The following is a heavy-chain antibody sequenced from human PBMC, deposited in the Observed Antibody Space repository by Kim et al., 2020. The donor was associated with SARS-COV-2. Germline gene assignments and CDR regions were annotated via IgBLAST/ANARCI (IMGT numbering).Heavy chain of an antibody. CDR3: ARSGGRYYGMDV. V-gene: IGHV3-33*01. CDR2: IWYDGSNK. Sequence: GGSLRLSCAASGFTFSSYGMHWVRQAPGKGLEWVAVIWYDGSNKYYADSVKGRFTISRDNSKNTLYLQMNSLRAEDTAVYYCARSGGRYYGMDVWGQGTTVTVSS. J-gene: IGHJ6*02. CDR1: GFTFSSYG. D-gene: IGHD1-26*01.